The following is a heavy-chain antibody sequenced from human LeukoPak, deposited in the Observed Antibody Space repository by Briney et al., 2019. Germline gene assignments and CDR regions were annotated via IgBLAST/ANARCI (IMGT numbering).Heavy chain of an antibody. V-gene: IGHV1-2*02. CDR1: GYTFTGYY. D-gene: IGHD6-25*01. CDR3: ARATARSGYSSGRVDP. Sequence: ASVKVSCKASGYTFTGYYMHWVRQAPGQGLEWMGWINPNSGGTNYAQKFQGRVTMTRDTSISTAYMELSRLRSDDTAVYYCARATARSGYSSGRVDPWGQGTLVTVSS. CDR2: INPNSGGT. J-gene: IGHJ5*02.